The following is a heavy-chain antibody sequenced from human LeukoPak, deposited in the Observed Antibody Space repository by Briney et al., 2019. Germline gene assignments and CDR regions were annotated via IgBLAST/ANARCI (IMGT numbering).Heavy chain of an antibody. V-gene: IGHV3-53*05. CDR2: IYSGGST. D-gene: IGHD6-6*01. CDR1: GFTVSSNY. CDR3: VRDKGTSYLSSFDY. J-gene: IGHJ4*02. Sequence: GGSLRLSCAASGFTVSSNYMSWVRQAPGKGLEWVSVIYSGGSTYYADSVKGRFTISRDNSKNTLYLQMNSLRAADTAVYYCVRDKGTSYLSSFDYWGQGTLVTVSS.